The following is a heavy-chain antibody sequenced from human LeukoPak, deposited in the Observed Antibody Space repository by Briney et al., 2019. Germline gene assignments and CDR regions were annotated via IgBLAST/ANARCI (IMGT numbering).Heavy chain of an antibody. Sequence: GGSLRLSCAASGFTVSSNYMSWVRQAPGKGLEWVSGIYSGGSTYYADSVKGRFTISRDNAKNSLYLQMNSLRAEDTALYYCAKDMGGWDTAMARSFDYWGQGTLVTVSS. D-gene: IGHD5-18*01. CDR3: AKDMGGWDTAMARSFDY. V-gene: IGHV3-53*05. CDR2: IYSGGST. J-gene: IGHJ4*02. CDR1: GFTVSSNY.